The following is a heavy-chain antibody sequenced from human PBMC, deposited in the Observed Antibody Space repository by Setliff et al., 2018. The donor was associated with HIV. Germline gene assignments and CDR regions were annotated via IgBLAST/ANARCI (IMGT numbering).Heavy chain of an antibody. CDR1: GYTFTDYY. CDR2: VDPENGKT. Sequence: GASVKVSCKTSGYTFTDYYIHWVQQAPGKGLDWVGRVDPENGKTIYAEKFQGRVTTTADTSTDTAYMELNSLRSEDTAVYYCARGPLLAGLGPYFFDYWGQGTLVTVSS. D-gene: IGHD7-27*01. V-gene: IGHV1-69-2*01. CDR3: ARGPLLAGLGPYFFDY. J-gene: IGHJ4*02.